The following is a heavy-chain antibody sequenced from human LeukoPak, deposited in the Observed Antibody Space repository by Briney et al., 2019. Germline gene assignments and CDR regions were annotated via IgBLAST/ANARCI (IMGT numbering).Heavy chain of an antibody. CDR2: IYHSGST. Sequence: SETLSLTCTVSGYSISSGYYCGWIRQPPGKGLEWIGSIYHSGSTSCNPSLKSRVTISVDTSKNQFSLKLSSVTAADTAVYYCARYIPARPGFDYWGQGTLVTVSS. D-gene: IGHD6-6*01. CDR1: GYSISSGYY. V-gene: IGHV4-38-2*02. J-gene: IGHJ4*02. CDR3: ARYIPARPGFDY.